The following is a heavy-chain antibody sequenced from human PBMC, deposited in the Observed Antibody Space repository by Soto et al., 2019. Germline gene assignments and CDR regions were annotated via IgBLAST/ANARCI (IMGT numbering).Heavy chain of an antibody. D-gene: IGHD2-15*01. J-gene: IGHJ3*01. CDR1: GFTFSDYA. CDR3: TSMPPNKYCRSGSCSAFDV. CDR2: ITSARYGGTA. Sequence: EVQLVESGGGLVQPGRSLRLSCAASGFTFSDYAFIWFRQPPGKALEWIGRITSARYGGTAESAAYVRGRFTISRDDSATVAYLQMSSLEVGDTAIYFCTSMPPNKYCRSGSCSAFDVWGQGTRVTVSS. V-gene: IGHV3-49*03.